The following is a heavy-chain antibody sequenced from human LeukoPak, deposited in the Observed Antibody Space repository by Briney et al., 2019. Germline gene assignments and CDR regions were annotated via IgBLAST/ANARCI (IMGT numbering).Heavy chain of an antibody. Sequence: GGSLRLSWAASGFIFNKHAMCWVRQAPGKGLEWVSGLSGSGGSTDYADSVKGLFTVSRHNSKNTLFLQMNSLRAKDTAIYYCAKERDYGPADYWGQGTLVTVSS. CDR2: LSGSGGST. CDR1: GFIFNKHA. J-gene: IGHJ4*02. D-gene: IGHD4/OR15-4a*01. CDR3: AKERDYGPADY. V-gene: IGHV3-23*01.